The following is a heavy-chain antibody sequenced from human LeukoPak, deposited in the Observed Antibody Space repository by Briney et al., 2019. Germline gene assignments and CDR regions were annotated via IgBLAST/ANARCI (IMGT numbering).Heavy chain of an antibody. Sequence: PGRSLRLSCAASGFTFSSYGMNWVRQAPGKGLEWVAVIWYDGSNKYYGDSVKGRFTISRDNSKSTVSLQMNSLRVEDTAVYYCARLGSSWSFDYWGQGTLVTVSS. CDR3: ARLGSSWSFDY. D-gene: IGHD6-13*01. CDR2: IWYDGSNK. V-gene: IGHV3-33*01. J-gene: IGHJ4*02. CDR1: GFTFSSYG.